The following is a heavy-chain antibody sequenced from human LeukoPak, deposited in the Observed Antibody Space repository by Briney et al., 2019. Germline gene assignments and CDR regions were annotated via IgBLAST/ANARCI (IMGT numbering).Heavy chain of an antibody. CDR1: GASISSTNW. Sequence: SGTLSLTCAISGASISSTNWWIWVRQPPGKGLEWIGEMHHSGRTNYNPSLKSRITISVDKSKNQVFLKLNSVAAADTALYYCARAQEGCSRASCYLEPWGQGTLVTVSS. J-gene: IGHJ5*02. CDR2: MHHSGRT. CDR3: ARAQEGCSRASCYLEP. D-gene: IGHD2-2*01. V-gene: IGHV4-4*02.